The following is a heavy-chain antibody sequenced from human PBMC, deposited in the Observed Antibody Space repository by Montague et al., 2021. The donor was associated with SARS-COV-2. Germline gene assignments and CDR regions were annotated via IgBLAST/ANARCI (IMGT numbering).Heavy chain of an antibody. V-gene: IGHV4-30-2*03. CDR1: GFSLSTSGMC. CDR2: IYYSGST. CDR3: ARTVVVPAAMSRYYGMDV. D-gene: IGHD2-2*01. J-gene: IGHJ6*02. Sequence: LVKPTQTLTLTCTFSGFSLSTSGMCVSWIRQPPGKGLDWIGSIYYSGSTYYNPSLKSRVTISVDTSKNQFSLKLSSVTAADTAVYYCARTVVVPAAMSRYYGMDVWGQGTSVTVSS.